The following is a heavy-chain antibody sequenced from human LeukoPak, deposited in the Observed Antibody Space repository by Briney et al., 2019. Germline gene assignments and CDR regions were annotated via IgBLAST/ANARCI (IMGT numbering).Heavy chain of an antibody. Sequence: ASVKVSCKASGFTFTSSAMQWVRQARGQRLEWIGWIVVGSGNTNCAQKFQERVTITRDMSTSTAYMELSSLRSEDTAVYYCAALGRYCSGGSCYSDFDYWGQGTLVTVSS. J-gene: IGHJ4*02. CDR1: GFTFTSSA. CDR2: IVVGSGNT. V-gene: IGHV1-58*02. CDR3: AALGRYCSGGSCYSDFDY. D-gene: IGHD2-15*01.